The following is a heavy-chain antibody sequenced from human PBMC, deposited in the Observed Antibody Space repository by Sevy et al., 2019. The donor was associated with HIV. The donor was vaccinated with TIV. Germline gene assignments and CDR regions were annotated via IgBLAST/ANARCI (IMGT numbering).Heavy chain of an antibody. V-gene: IGHV4-34*01. CDR3: ARDKKCQLLQYYYYYGMDV. CDR1: GGSFSGYY. Sequence: AESLSLTCAVYGGSFSGYYWSWIRQPPGKGLERIGEINHSGSTNYNPSLKSRVTISVDTSKNQFSLKLSSVTAADTAAYYCARDKKCQLLQYYYYYGMDVWGQGTTVTVSS. CDR2: INHSGST. D-gene: IGHD2-2*01. J-gene: IGHJ6*02.